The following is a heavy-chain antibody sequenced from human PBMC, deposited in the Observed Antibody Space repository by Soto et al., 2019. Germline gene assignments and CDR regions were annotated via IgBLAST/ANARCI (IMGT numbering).Heavy chain of an antibody. CDR2: IYYDGNS. V-gene: IGHV4-30-4*01. D-gene: IGHD5-12*01. J-gene: IGHJ5*02. CDR3: ARDRRWLPRGPNNWLDL. Sequence: SETLSLTCTVSGGSIDSGDYYWTWVRQPPGKGLEWIGYIYYDGNSQHNPSLKSRVTMSIDTSKNQFSLNLSSVTAADTAVYYCARDRRWLPRGPNNWLDLWGQGTQVTVSS. CDR1: GGSIDSGDYY.